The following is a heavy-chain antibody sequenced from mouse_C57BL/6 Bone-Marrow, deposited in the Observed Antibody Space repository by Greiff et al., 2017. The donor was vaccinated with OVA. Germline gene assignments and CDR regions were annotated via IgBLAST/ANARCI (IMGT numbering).Heavy chain of an antibody. CDR2: IDPSDSYT. Sequence: QVQLQQPGAELVMPGASVKLSCKASGYTFTSYWMHWVQQRPGQGLEWIGEIDPSDSYTNYNQKFKGKSTLTVDKSSSTAYMQLSSLTSEDSAVYYCARPNWDGVYYAMDYWGQGTSVTVSS. CDR1: GYTFTSYW. V-gene: IGHV1-69*01. D-gene: IGHD4-1*01. CDR3: ARPNWDGVYYAMDY. J-gene: IGHJ4*01.